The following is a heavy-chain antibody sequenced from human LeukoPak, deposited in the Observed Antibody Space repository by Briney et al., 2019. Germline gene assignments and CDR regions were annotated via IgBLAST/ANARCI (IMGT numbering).Heavy chain of an antibody. CDR1: GFTFSSYA. V-gene: IGHV3-30-3*01. J-gene: IGHJ4*02. Sequence: GGSLRLSCAASGFTFSSYAMHWVRQAPGKGLEWVAVISYDGSNKYYADSVKGRFTISRDNSKNTLYLQMNSLRAEDTAVYYCARAPKYSSGWYDYWGQGTLVTVSS. CDR3: ARAPKYSSGWYDY. D-gene: IGHD6-19*01. CDR2: ISYDGSNK.